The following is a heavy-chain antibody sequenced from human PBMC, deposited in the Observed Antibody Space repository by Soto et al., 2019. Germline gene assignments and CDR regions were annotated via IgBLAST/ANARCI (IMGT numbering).Heavy chain of an antibody. D-gene: IGHD5-18*01. CDR2: VSYSGST. CDR1: GGSISSTTYY. CDR3: ARHPTALVTGGFDY. V-gene: IGHV4-39*01. Sequence: SETLSLTCTVSGGSISSTTYYWGWIRQPPGKGLEWIGGVSYSGSTYYSPSLKSRVTISVDTAKNQFSVKLSSVTAADTSVYYCARHPTALVTGGFDYLGQGALVTVSS. J-gene: IGHJ4*02.